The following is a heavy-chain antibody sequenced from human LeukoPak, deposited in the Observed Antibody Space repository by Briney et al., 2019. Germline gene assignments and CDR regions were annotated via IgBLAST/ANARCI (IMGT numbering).Heavy chain of an antibody. CDR2: ITYDGSDK. CDR3: AREDRVGATYYLDY. Sequence: GRSLRLSCAASGFNFKTYSMHWVRQAPGKGLEWLAVITYDGSDKYYADSVKGRLTISRDNSKKTLYLQMDNLMGEDTAVYYCAREDRVGATYYLDYWGQGTLFTVSS. D-gene: IGHD4/OR15-4a*01. CDR1: GFNFKTYS. J-gene: IGHJ4*02. V-gene: IGHV3-30*04.